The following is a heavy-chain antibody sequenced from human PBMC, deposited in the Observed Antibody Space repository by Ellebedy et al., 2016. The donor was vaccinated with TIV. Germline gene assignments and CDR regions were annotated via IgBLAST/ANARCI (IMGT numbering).Heavy chain of an antibody. V-gene: IGHV3-48*01. J-gene: IGHJ6*02. CDR1: GFTLSYYT. D-gene: IGHD3-10*01. Sequence: GESLKISCAASGFTLSYYTLNWVRQAPGKGLDWLAYISTGSSRSTIYYADSVKGRFTISTDDVKNSVFLQMDSLRGEDTAGYYCARDRRAFRASMDVWGQGTTVTVSS. CDR3: ARDRRAFRASMDV. CDR2: ISTGSSRSTI.